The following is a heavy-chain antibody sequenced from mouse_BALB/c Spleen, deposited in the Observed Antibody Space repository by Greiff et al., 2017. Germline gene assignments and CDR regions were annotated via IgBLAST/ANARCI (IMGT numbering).Heavy chain of an antibody. J-gene: IGHJ3*01. CDR1: GFNIKDTY. V-gene: IGHV14-3*02. D-gene: IGHD1-1*01. CDR2: IDPANGNT. Sequence: VQLQQSGAELVKPGASVKLSCTASGFNIKDTYMHWVKQRPEQGLEWIGRIDPANGNTKYDPKFQGKATITADTSSNTAYLQLSSLTSEDTAVYYCAYYYGSNCWFAYWGQGTLVTVSA. CDR3: AYYYGSNCWFAY.